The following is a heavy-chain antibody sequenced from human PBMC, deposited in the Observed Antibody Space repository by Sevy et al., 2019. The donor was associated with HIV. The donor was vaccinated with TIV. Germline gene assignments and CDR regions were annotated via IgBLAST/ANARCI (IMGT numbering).Heavy chain of an antibody. V-gene: IGHV1-2*02. CDR1: GNSFTVYY. J-gene: IGHJ3*01. CDR3: ARSITIFGVAPVGV. D-gene: IGHD3-3*01. Sequence: ASVKVSCKASGNSFTVYYFHWVRQAPGQGLEWMGWINANSGDTHYAQRFQGRVTMTTDASINAAYMELSRLTSDDTAVYYCARSITIFGVAPVGVWGQGTMVTVSS. CDR2: INANSGDT.